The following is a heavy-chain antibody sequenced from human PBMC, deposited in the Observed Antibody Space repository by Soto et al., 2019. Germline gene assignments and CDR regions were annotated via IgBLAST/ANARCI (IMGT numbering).Heavy chain of an antibody. Sequence: PETLSLTCTVSGGSISSSSYYWGWIRQPPGKGLEWIGSIYYSGSTYYNPSLKSRVTISVDTSKNQFSLKLSSVTAADTAVYYCARVLQLGIHYYMDVWGKGTTVTVSS. V-gene: IGHV4-39*01. D-gene: IGHD6-13*01. J-gene: IGHJ6*03. CDR2: IYYSGST. CDR1: GGSISSSSYY. CDR3: ARVLQLGIHYYMDV.